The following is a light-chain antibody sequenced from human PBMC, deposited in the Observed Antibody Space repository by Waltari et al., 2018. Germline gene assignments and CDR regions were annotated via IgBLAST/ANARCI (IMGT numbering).Light chain of an antibody. J-gene: IGKJ1*01. CDR3: QQYYSTPPT. CDR1: QSVLYSSHNKNY. V-gene: IGKV4-1*01. CDR2: WAS. Sequence: DIVMTQSPDSLAVSLGERATINCKSSQSVLYSSHNKNYLAWYQQKPGQPPKRLIYWASTRESGVPDRFSGSGSGTDFTLTISSLQAEDVAVYYCQQYYSTPPTFGQGTKVEIK.